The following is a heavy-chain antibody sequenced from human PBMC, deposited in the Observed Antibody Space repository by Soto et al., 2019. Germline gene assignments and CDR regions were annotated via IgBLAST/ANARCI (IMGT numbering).Heavy chain of an antibody. CDR2: INHSGST. V-gene: IGHV4-34*01. CDR1: GGSFSGYY. D-gene: IGHD3-22*01. J-gene: IGHJ5*02. CDR3: ARGRHFTMIVVVTTGDNWFDP. Sequence: SETLSLTCAVYGGSFSGYYWSWIRQPPGKGLEWIGEINHSGSTNYNPSLKSRVTISVDTSKNQFSLKLSSVTAADTAVYYCARGRHFTMIVVVTTGDNWFDPWGQGTLVTVSS.